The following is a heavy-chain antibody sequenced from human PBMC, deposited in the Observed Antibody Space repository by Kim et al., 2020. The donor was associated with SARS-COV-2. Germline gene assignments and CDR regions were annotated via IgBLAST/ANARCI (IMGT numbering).Heavy chain of an antibody. CDR3: ARGNSGSYTNFDY. CDR1: GGSISSSSYY. Sequence: SETLSLTCTVSGGSISSSSYYWGWIRQPPWKGLEWIGSIYYSGSTYYNPSLKSRVTISVDTSKNQFSLKLSSVTAADTAVYYCARGNSGSYTNFDYWGQGTLVTVSS. D-gene: IGHD3-10*01. J-gene: IGHJ4*02. CDR2: IYYSGST. V-gene: IGHV4-39*01.